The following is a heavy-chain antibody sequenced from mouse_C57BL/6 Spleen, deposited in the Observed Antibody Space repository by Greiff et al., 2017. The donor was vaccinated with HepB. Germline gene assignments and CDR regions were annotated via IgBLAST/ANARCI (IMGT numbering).Heavy chain of an antibody. V-gene: IGHV1-82*01. Sequence: VKLQESGPELVQPGASVKISCKASGYAFSSSWMNWVKQMPGKGLEWIGRIYPGDGDTNSNGKFKGKATLTADKSTSTAYMQLNSLTSEDSAVYFCARENSGFDYWGQGTTLTVSS. CDR2: IYPGDGDT. J-gene: IGHJ2*01. CDR3: ARENSGFDY. D-gene: IGHD3-1*01. CDR1: GYAFSSSW.